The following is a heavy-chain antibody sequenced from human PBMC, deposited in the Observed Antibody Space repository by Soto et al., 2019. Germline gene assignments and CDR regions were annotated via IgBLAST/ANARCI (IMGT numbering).Heavy chain of an antibody. J-gene: IGHJ4*02. Sequence: QVQLVQSGAEVKKPGSSVKVSCKASGGTFSSYAISWVRQAPGQGLEWMGGIIPIFGTANYAQKFQGRVTITADESTSTSYMELSSLRSDDTAVYYCARDRDTAMVGAGPFAYWGQGTLVTVSS. CDR1: GGTFSSYA. D-gene: IGHD5-18*01. V-gene: IGHV1-69*01. CDR3: ARDRDTAMVGAGPFAY. CDR2: IIPIFGTA.